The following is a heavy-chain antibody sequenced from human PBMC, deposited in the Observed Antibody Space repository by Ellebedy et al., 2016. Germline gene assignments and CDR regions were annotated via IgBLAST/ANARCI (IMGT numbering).Heavy chain of an antibody. CDR1: GFTFSGSA. CDR2: IRSKANSYAT. J-gene: IGHJ4*02. D-gene: IGHD3-22*01. Sequence: GESLKISCAASGFTFSGSAMHWVRQASGKGLEWVGRIRSKANSYATAYAASVKGRFTISRDDSKNTAYLQMNSLKTEDTAVYYCTTDRLSSGYLLNHYFDYWGQGTLVTVSS. V-gene: IGHV3-73*01. CDR3: TTDRLSSGYLLNHYFDY.